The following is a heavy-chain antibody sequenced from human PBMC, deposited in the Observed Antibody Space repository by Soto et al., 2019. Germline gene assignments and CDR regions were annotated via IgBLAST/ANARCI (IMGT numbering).Heavy chain of an antibody. Sequence: SETLSLTCTVSGGSISSYYWSWIRQPAGKGLEWIGRIYTSGSTNYNPSLKSRVTMSVDTSKNQFSLKLSSVTAADTAVHYCARETGWDDSSGYYSPFDYWGQGTLVTVSS. D-gene: IGHD3-22*01. CDR3: ARETGWDDSSGYYSPFDY. V-gene: IGHV4-4*07. CDR1: GGSISSYY. CDR2: IYTSGST. J-gene: IGHJ4*02.